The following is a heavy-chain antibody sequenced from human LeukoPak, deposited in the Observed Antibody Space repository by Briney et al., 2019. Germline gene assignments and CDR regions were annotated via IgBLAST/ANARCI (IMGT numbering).Heavy chain of an antibody. CDR1: GYSISNGYY. J-gene: IGHJ3*02. V-gene: IGHV4-38-2*01. CDR3: ARLLPTYYDFWSGPWAFDI. Sequence: PSETLSLTCAVSGYSISNGYYWGWIRQPPGKGLEWIGSIYHSGSTYYNPSLKSRVTISVDKSKNQFSLKLSSVTAADTAVYYCARLLPTYYDFWSGPWAFDIWGQGTMVTVSS. CDR2: IYHSGST. D-gene: IGHD3-3*01.